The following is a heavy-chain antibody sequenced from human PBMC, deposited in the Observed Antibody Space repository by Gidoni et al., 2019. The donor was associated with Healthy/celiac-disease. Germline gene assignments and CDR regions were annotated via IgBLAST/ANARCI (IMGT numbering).Heavy chain of an antibody. CDR3: AKDGQYYYDSEFDY. CDR1: GFTFSSYA. CDR2: ISGSGGST. D-gene: IGHD3-22*01. Sequence: EVQLLESGGGLVQPGGSLRLSCAASGFTFSSYAMSWVRQAPGKGVECVSDISGSGGSTYYADSVKGQFTISRDNSKNTLYLKMNSLRAEDTAVYYCAKDGQYYYDSEFDYWGQGTLVTVSS. J-gene: IGHJ4*02. V-gene: IGHV3-23*01.